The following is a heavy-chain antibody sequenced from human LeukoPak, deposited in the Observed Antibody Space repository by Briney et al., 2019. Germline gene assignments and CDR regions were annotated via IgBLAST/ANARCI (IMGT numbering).Heavy chain of an antibody. Sequence: SETLSLTCTVSGYSISSGYYWSWIRQPAGKGLEWIGRIYTSGSTNYNPSLKSRVTISVDTSKNQFSLKLSSATAADTAVYYCTRDRFGGGWFDPWGQGVLVTVSS. CDR1: GYSISSGYY. CDR2: IYTSGST. J-gene: IGHJ5*02. V-gene: IGHV4-61*02. CDR3: TRDRFGGGWFDP. D-gene: IGHD3-10*01.